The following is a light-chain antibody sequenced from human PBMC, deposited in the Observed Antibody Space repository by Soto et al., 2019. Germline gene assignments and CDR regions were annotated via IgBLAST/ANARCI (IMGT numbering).Light chain of an antibody. J-gene: IGKJ4*01. Sequence: EIVMTQSPATLSVSPGERATLSCRASQSVRSNLAWYQQKPGQAPRLLIYGASTRATGIPARFSGSGSGTEFSLIISSLQAEDIAVYYCQQYNNWPALTLGGGTKVDIK. CDR1: QSVRSN. V-gene: IGKV3-15*01. CDR2: GAS. CDR3: QQYNNWPALT.